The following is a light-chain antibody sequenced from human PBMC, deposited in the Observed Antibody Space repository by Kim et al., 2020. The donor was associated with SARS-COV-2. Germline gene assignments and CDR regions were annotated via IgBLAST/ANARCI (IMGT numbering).Light chain of an antibody. CDR1: QSISTY. CDR3: QQTYSTPLYT. CDR2: SAF. J-gene: IGKJ2*01. V-gene: IGKV1-39*01. Sequence: ASVGDRVPLTCRASQSISTYLSWYQHKAGKAPTLLISSAFTLHSGVPSRFSGSGSGTDFTLTISSLQPEDVATYYCQQTYSTPLYTFGPGTKLEI.